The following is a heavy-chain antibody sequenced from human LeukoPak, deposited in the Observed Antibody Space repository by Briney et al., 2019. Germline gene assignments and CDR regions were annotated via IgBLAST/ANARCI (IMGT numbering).Heavy chain of an antibody. D-gene: IGHD2-2*01. CDR2: FDPEDGET. CDR3: ATVRRRYCSSTSCLNFDY. V-gene: IGHV1-24*01. CDR1: GYTLTELS. Sequence: GASVKVSCKVSGYTLTELSMHWVRQAPGKGLEWMGGFDPEDGETIYAQKFQGRVTMTEDTSTDTAYMELSSLRSEDTAVYYCATVRRRYCSSTSCLNFDYWGQGTLVTVSS. J-gene: IGHJ4*02.